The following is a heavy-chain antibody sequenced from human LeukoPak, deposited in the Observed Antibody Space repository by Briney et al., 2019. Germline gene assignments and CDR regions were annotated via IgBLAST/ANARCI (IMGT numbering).Heavy chain of an antibody. J-gene: IGHJ4*02. Sequence: GGSLRLSCEGSAFIFSGHWMNWVRQTPGKGLEWVANIQQDGNEKYYVDSVKGRFTISRDNAKNSLYLQMNSLRAEDTAVYYCARDTSGADYWGQGTLVTVSS. D-gene: IGHD1-1*01. CDR3: ARDTSGADY. CDR1: AFIFSGHW. CDR2: IQQDGNEK. V-gene: IGHV3-7*03.